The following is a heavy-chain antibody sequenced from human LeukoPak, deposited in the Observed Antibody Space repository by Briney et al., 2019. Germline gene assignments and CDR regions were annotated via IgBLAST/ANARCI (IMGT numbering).Heavy chain of an antibody. Sequence: GGSLRLSCAASGFTFSSYWMHWVRQAPGKGLVWVSRINSDGSSTSYADSVKGRFTISRDNAKNSLYLQMNSLRAEDTAVYYCARAEYYYDSSGYPTHWGQGTLVTVSS. J-gene: IGHJ4*02. CDR2: INSDGSST. CDR3: ARAEYYYDSSGYPTH. V-gene: IGHV3-74*01. D-gene: IGHD3-22*01. CDR1: GFTFSSYW.